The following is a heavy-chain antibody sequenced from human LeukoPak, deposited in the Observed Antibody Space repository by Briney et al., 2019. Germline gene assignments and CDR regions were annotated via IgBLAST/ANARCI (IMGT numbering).Heavy chain of an antibody. D-gene: IGHD6-19*01. Sequence: PGGSLRLSCAASGFTFDDYAMHWVRQAPGKGLEWVSLISGNGGSTYYADSVRGRFTISRDNSKNSLSLQMNSLRTEDTALYYCARGGQWLIGYWGQGTLVTVSS. CDR2: ISGNGGST. V-gene: IGHV3-43*02. J-gene: IGHJ4*02. CDR1: GFTFDDYA. CDR3: ARGGQWLIGY.